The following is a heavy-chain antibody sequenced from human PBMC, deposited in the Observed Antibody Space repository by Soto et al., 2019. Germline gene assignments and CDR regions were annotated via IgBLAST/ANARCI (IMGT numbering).Heavy chain of an antibody. CDR3: ARGGDIVVVPAAMSYYYYYMDV. CDR2: INSDGSST. D-gene: IGHD2-2*01. Sequence: GGSLRLSCAASGFTFSSYWMHWVRQAPGKGLVWVSRINSDGSSTSYADSVKGRFTISRDNAKNTLYLQMNSLRAEDTAVYYCARGGDIVVVPAAMSYYYYYMDVWGKGTTVTVSS. CDR1: GFTFSSYW. J-gene: IGHJ6*03. V-gene: IGHV3-74*01.